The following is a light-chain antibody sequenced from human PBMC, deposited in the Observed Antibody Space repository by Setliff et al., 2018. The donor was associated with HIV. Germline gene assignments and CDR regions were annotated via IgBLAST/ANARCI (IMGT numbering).Light chain of an antibody. CDR3: QQYYSIPHT. Sequence: DIVMTQSPESLAVSLGERATINCKSSQSVLYSSSNKNYLAWYQQKPGQSPTLLIYWASSRESGVPDRFTGSGSGTDFTLTISGLQAEDVAVYYCQQYYSIPHTFGQGTKVDIK. J-gene: IGKJ2*01. CDR2: WAS. V-gene: IGKV4-1*01. CDR1: QSVLYSSSNKNY.